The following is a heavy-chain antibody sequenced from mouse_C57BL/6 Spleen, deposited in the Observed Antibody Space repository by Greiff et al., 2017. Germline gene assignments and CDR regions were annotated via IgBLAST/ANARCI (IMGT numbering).Heavy chain of an antibody. V-gene: IGHV5-17*01. CDR1: GFTFSDYG. CDR2: ISSGSSTI. J-gene: IGHJ2*01. D-gene: IGHD1-1*01. CDR3: ARNYGSSSDYFDY. Sequence: EVHLVESGGGLVKPGGSLKLSCAASGFTFSDYGMHWVRQAPEKGLEWVAYISSGSSTIYYADTVKGRFTISRDNAKNTLFLQMTSLRSEDPAMYYCARNYGSSSDYFDYWGQGTTLTVSS.